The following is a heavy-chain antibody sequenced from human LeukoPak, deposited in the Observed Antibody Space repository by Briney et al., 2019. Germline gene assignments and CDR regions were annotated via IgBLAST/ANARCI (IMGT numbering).Heavy chain of an antibody. Sequence: SKTLSLTCTVSGDSLSSGIYYWSWIRQPPGKGLGWIGYIYYSGSTNYNPSLKSRVIISVDTSKNQFSLKPSSVTAADTAVYYCARMRHGDYFGYWGQGTLVTVSS. D-gene: IGHD4-17*01. V-gene: IGHV4-61*01. J-gene: IGHJ4*02. CDR1: GDSLSSGIYY. CDR3: ARMRHGDYFGY. CDR2: IYYSGST.